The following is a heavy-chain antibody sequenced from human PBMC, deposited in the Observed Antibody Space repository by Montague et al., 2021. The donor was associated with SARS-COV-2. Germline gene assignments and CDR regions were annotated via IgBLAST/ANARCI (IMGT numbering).Heavy chain of an antibody. D-gene: IGHD6-13*01. J-gene: IGHJ4*02. CDR1: GDSVSRHSAT. V-gene: IGHV6-1*01. CDR2: TYYRSMWKS. CDR3: VRGIEAAGSYDY. Sequence: CAISGDSVSRHSATWNWIRRSPSRGLEWLGRTYYRSMWKSDYARSVKSRIAINPDTSKNQFSLQLSSVTPEDTALYYCVRGIEAAGSYDYWGQGTLVTVSS.